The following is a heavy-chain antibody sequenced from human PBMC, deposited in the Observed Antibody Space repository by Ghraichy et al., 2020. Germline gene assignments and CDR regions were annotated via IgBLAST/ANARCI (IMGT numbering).Heavy chain of an antibody. CDR3: AGGTGWVINS. J-gene: IGHJ4*02. CDR1: GFTFSTYW. CDR2: IKQDGRGK. V-gene: IGHV3-7*04. Sequence: GGSLRLSCAASGFTFSTYWMQWVRQAPGKGLEWVANIKQDGRGKYYVDSVKGRFTISRDNAKNSLYLQMNSLRAEDTAVYYCAGGTGWVINSWDQGTLVTVSS. D-gene: IGHD2-21*01.